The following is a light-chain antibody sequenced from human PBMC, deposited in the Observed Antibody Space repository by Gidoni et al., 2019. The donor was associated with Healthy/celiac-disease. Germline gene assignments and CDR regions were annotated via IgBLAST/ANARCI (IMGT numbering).Light chain of an antibody. CDR2: DAS. J-gene: IGKJ5*01. CDR3: QQRSNWPPMIT. Sequence: EIVLTQSPATLSVSPGERATLSGRASQSVSSYLAGYQQKPGQAPMLLIYDASNRATGIPARFSGSGSGTDFTLTISSREHEDFAVYYCQQRSNWPPMITCGQGTRLEIK. V-gene: IGKV3-11*01. CDR1: QSVSSY.